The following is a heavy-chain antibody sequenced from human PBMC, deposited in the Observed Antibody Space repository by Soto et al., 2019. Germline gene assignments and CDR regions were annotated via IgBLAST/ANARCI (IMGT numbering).Heavy chain of an antibody. J-gene: IGHJ6*02. V-gene: IGHV1-58*01. D-gene: IGHD1-26*01. CDR3: AAAVVGATSYYYYYGMDV. Sequence: SVKVSCKASGFTFTSSAVQWVRQARGQRLEWIGWIVVGSGNTNYAQKFQERVTITRDMSTSTAYMELSSLRSEDTAVYYCAAAVVGATSYYYYYGMDVWGQGTTVTVSS. CDR1: GFTFTSSA. CDR2: IVVGSGNT.